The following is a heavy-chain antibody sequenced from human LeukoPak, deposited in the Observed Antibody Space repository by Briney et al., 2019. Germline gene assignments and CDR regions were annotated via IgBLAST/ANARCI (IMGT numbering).Heavy chain of an antibody. CDR2: LGGGGGGA. J-gene: IGHJ4*02. CDR1: GITLSNYG. CDR3: AKRGVVIRVILVGFHREAYYFDS. V-gene: IGHV3-23*01. Sequence: GGSLRLSCAVSGITLSNYGMSWVRQAPGKGLEWVAGLGGGGGGATYADSVKGRFTISRDNSRNTLYLQMNSLRAEDTAVYFCAKRGVVIRVILVGFHREAYYFDSWGQGALVTVSS. D-gene: IGHD3-16*02.